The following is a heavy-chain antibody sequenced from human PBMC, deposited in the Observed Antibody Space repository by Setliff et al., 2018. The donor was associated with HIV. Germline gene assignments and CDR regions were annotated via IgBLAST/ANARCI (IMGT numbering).Heavy chain of an antibody. Sequence: SETLSLTCAVYGGSLSGHYWSWIRQPPGKGLEWIGESNHVGRTNYNPSLKSRVTVSVDTSKSQFSLKLYSVTAADTAAYYCARHPTVTSFQIDSWGQGTLVTVSS. CDR3: ARHPTVTSFQIDS. V-gene: IGHV4-34*01. J-gene: IGHJ4*02. D-gene: IGHD4-17*01. CDR1: GGSLSGHY. CDR2: SNHVGRT.